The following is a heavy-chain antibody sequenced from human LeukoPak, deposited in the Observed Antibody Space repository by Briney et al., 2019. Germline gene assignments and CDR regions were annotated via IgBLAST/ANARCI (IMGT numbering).Heavy chain of an antibody. CDR3: ARADSYEISRAYGMDV. J-gene: IGHJ6*02. CDR1: GYTFTSYG. V-gene: IGHV1-18*01. CDR2: ISTYNGET. D-gene: IGHD3-9*01. Sequence: ASVKVSCKASGYTFTSYGISWVRQAPGQGLEWMGLISTYNGETHFAQQLQGRVTMTADTSTSTADMELETLRSDDTAVYYCARADSYEISRAYGMDVWGQGATVTVSS.